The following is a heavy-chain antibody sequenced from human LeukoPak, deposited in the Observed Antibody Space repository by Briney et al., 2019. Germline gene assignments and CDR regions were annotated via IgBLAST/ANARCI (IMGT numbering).Heavy chain of an antibody. V-gene: IGHV1-69*05. CDR2: IIPIFGTA. CDR3: ASHARANTLLWFGELLY. CDR1: GGTFSSYA. D-gene: IGHD3-10*01. J-gene: IGHJ4*02. Sequence: SVKVSCKASGGTFSSYAISWVRQAPGQGLEWMGGIIPIFGTANYAQKFQGRVTITTDESTGTAYMELSSLRSEDTAVYYCASHARANTLLWFGELLYWGQGTLVTVSS.